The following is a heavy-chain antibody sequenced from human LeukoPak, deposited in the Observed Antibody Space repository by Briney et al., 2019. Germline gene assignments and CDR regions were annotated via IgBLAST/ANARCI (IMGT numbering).Heavy chain of an antibody. J-gene: IGHJ4*02. Sequence: ASVKVSCKASGYTFTSYGISWVRQAPGQGLERMGWISAYNGNTNYAQKLQGRVTMTTDTSTSTAYMELRSLRSDDTAVYYCARWPTVPAYPNLDYWGQGTLVTVSS. CDR3: ARWPTVPAYPNLDY. CDR1: GYTFTSYG. CDR2: ISAYNGNT. D-gene: IGHD4-17*01. V-gene: IGHV1-18*01.